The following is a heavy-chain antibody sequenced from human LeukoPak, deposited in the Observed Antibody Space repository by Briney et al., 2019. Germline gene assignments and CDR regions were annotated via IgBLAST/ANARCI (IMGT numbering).Heavy chain of an antibody. V-gene: IGHV4-59*12. D-gene: IGHD2-2*01. CDR1: GGSISSYY. J-gene: IGHJ4*02. CDR2: IYYSGST. Sequence: SETLSLTCTVSGGSISSYYWSWIRQPPGKGLEWIGYIYYSGSTNYNPSLMSRVTMSVDTSKNQFSLKLSSVTAADTAVYYCARGLRYQLPLLFDYWGQGTLVTVPS. CDR3: ARGLRYQLPLLFDY.